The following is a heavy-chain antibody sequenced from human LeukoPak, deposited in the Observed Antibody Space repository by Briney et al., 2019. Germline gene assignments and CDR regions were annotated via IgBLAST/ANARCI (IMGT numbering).Heavy chain of an antibody. CDR3: WRHVINGWDYYYGLDV. J-gene: IGHJ6*02. Sequence: SETLSLTCTVSGGPISSDGVYWGWVRQPPGKGLEWIGSIFHSGGTYYNPPLKSRVSFPVDTSKNQFSLKLNSVNAADTAVYYCWRHVINGWDYYYGLDVWGQGTTVTVSS. D-gene: IGHD6-19*01. V-gene: IGHV4-39*01. CDR1: GGPISSDGVY. CDR2: IFHSGGT.